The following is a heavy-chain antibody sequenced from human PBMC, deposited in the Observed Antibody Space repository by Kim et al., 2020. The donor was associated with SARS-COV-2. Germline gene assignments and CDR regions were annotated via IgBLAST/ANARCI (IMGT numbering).Heavy chain of an antibody. V-gene: IGHV3-21*01. J-gene: IGHJ4*02. CDR2: YI. D-gene: IGHD1-1*01. Sequence: YIQYAESVKGRFTISRDNAKNSLYLQMNSLRAEDTAVYYCARDRDWNVDYWGQGTLVTVSS. CDR3: ARDRDWNVDY.